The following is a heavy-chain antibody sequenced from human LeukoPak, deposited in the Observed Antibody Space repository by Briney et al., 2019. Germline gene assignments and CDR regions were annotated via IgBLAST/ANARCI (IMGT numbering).Heavy chain of an antibody. CDR1: GFTFSSYA. CDR3: ANGNRCTSPNCLGYYYFYMDV. V-gene: IGHV3-23*01. Sequence: GGSLRLSXAASGFTFSSYAMNWVRQAPGRGLEWVSGFSGSGGTTYYADSVKGGFTISRDNSKNTLYLQMNSLRAEDTAVYYCANGNRCTSPNCLGYYYFYMDVWGKGTTVTVSS. CDR2: FSGSGGTT. D-gene: IGHD2-8*01. J-gene: IGHJ6*03.